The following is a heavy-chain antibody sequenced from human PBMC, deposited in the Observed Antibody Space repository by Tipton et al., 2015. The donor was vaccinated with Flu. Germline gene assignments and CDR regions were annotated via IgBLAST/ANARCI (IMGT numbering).Heavy chain of an antibody. CDR1: GFTFSSYG. CDR3: SKDRVVRGVMGRFDY. V-gene: IGHV3-23*01. D-gene: IGHD3-10*01. J-gene: IGHJ4*02. Sequence: SLRLSCAASGFTFSSYGMSWVRQAPGRGLEWISGISGSGDSTYYADSVKGRFTISRDNSKNTVYLQVNGLRAEDTAVYYCSKDRVVRGVMGRFDYWGQGTLVTVSS. CDR2: ISGSGDST.